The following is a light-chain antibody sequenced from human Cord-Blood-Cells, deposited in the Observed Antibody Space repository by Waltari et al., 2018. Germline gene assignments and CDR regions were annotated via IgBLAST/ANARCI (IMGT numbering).Light chain of an antibody. CDR3: QSYDSSLSGYV. Sequence: QSVLTQPPSVSGAPGQRVTISCTGSSSNIGAGYDVHWYKQLPGTAPKLHIYGNSNRPSGVPDRVSGSKSGTSASLAITGLQAEDEADYYCQSYDSSLSGYVFGTGTKVTVL. J-gene: IGLJ1*01. V-gene: IGLV1-40*01. CDR1: SSNIGAGYD. CDR2: GNS.